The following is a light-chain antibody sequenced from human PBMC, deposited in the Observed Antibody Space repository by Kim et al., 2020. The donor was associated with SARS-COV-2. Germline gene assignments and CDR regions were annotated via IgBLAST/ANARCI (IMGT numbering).Light chain of an antibody. CDR2: ATF. Sequence: EIVLTQSPGTLSLSPGERATLSCRASQTISSSHLPWYQQKPGQAPSLLIYATFTRATGIPDRFSGSGSGTDFTLTISRLEPEDFAVYYCQQYGSSHSYTFGQGTKLEI. CDR1: QTISSSH. V-gene: IGKV3-20*01. CDR3: QQYGSSHSYT. J-gene: IGKJ2*01.